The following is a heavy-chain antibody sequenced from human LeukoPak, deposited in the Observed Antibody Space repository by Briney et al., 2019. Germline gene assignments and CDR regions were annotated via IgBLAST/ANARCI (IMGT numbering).Heavy chain of an antibody. J-gene: IGHJ5*02. CDR1: GGSISSSSYY. V-gene: IGHV4-39*01. Sequence: SETLSLTCTVSGGSISSSSYYWGWIRQPPGKGLEWIGRIYYSGSTYYNPSLKSRVTISVDTSKNQFSLKLSSVTAADTAVYYCATYYHDSSGYYLGWFDPWGQGTLVTVSS. D-gene: IGHD3-22*01. CDR3: ATYYHDSSGYYLGWFDP. CDR2: IYYSGST.